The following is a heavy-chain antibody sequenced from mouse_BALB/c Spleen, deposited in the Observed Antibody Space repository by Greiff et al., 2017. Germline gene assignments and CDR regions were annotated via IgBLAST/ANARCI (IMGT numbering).Heavy chain of an antibody. CDR1: GFSLTSYG. D-gene: IGHD2-14*01. V-gene: IGHV2-2*02. CDR3: ARKFAYYRSRCYAMDY. CDR2: IWSGGST. J-gene: IGHJ4*01. Sequence: VKLMESGPGLVQPSQSLSITCTVSGFSLTSYGVHWVRQSPGKGLEWLGVIWSGGSTDYNAAFISRLSISKDKSKSQVFFKMNSLQANDTAIYYWARKFAYYRSRCYAMDYWGQGTSVTVSS.